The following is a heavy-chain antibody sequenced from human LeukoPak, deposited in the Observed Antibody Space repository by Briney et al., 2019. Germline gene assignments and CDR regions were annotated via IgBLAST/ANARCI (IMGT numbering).Heavy chain of an antibody. CDR1: GGSISSSSYY. CDR2: IYYSGST. V-gene: IGHV4-39*01. Sequence: PSETLSRTCTVSGGSISSSSYYWGWIRQPPGKGQEWIGSIYYSGSTYYNPSLKSRVTISVDTSKNQFSLKLSSVTAADTAVYYCASGRNVRYYYYYMDVWGKGTTVTVSS. CDR3: ASGRNVRYYYYYMDV. J-gene: IGHJ6*03. D-gene: IGHD4-23*01.